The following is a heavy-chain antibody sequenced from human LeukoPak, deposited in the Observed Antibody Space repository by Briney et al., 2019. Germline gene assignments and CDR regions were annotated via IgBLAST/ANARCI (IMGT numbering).Heavy chain of an antibody. CDR1: GGSISSYY. CDR2: IYYSGST. Sequence: SETLSLTCTVSGGSISSYYWNWIRQPPGKGLEWIGYIYYSGSTNYNPSLESRVTMSVDTSKNQFSLKLSSVTAAGTAVYYCARGQHSYGYFNGFDYWGQGTLVTVSS. V-gene: IGHV4-59*01. J-gene: IGHJ4*02. CDR3: ARGQHSYGYFNGFDY. D-gene: IGHD5-18*01.